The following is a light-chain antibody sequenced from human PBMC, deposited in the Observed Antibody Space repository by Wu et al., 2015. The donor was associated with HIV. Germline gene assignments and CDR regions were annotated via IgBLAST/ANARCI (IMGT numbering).Light chain of an antibody. J-gene: IGKJ2*01. CDR3: QRYGSSSYT. V-gene: IGKV3-20*01. CDR2: SAS. Sequence: EIVLTQSPGTLSLSPGERATLSCRASQSVSSTYLAWYQQKPGQAPRLLIYSASSRATGVPGRFSGSGSGTDFTLTISRLEPEDFAVYYCQRYGSSSYTFGQGTKLETK. CDR1: QSVSSTY.